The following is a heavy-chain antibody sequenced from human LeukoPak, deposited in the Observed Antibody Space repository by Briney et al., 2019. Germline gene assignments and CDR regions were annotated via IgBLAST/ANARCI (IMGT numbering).Heavy chain of an antibody. D-gene: IGHD3-10*02. J-gene: IGHJ6*04. CDR2: IKQDGSER. CDR3: AELGITMIGGV. V-gene: IGHV3-7*01. CDR1: GFTFSSYW. Sequence: GGSLRLSCAASGFTFSSYWMSWVRQAPGKGLEWVANIKQDGSERYYVDSVKGQFTLSRDNAKNSLYLQMNSLRAEDTAVYYCAELGITMIGGVWGKGTTVTISS.